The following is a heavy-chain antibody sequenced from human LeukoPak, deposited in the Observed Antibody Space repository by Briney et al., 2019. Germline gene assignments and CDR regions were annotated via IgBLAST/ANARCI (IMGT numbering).Heavy chain of an antibody. Sequence: GGSLRLSCTDSGFTFCSYALAWVRQAPGKGLEWVAAVTSRGVGTHYADSVKGRFTISRDNSKNTIYLQMNSLRAEDTAIYYCGSDPNGDYVGALGYWGRGALVTVSS. J-gene: IGHJ4*01. CDR2: VTSRGVGT. V-gene: IGHV3-23*01. CDR1: GFTFCSYA. D-gene: IGHD4-17*01. CDR3: GSDPNGDYVGALGY.